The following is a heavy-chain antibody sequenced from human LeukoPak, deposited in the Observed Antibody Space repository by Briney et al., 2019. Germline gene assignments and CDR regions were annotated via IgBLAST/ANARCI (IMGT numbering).Heavy chain of an antibody. D-gene: IGHD3-22*01. CDR1: GGTFSSYA. J-gene: IGHJ4*02. Sequence: SVKVSCKASGGTFSSYAISWVRQAPGQGLERMGGIIPIFGTANYAQKFQGRVTITTDESTSTAYMELSSLRSEDTPVYYCARHYYYDSSGYYFDYWGQGTLVSVS. CDR2: IIPIFGTA. V-gene: IGHV1-69*05. CDR3: ARHYYYDSSGYYFDY.